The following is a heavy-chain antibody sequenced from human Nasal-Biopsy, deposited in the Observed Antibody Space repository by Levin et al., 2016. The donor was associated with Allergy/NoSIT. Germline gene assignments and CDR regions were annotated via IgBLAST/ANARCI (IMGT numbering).Heavy chain of an antibody. Sequence: GESLKISCAASGFTFSDYYMSWIRQAPGKGLEWVSYISGGSSTLYYADSVKGRFTVSRDNAKNSLYLQMNSLRAEDTAVYYCARSSPPRREGGYCTVWGQGILVTVSS. CDR3: ARSSPPRREGGYCTV. V-gene: IGHV3-11*01. CDR1: GFTFSDYY. J-gene: IGHJ4*02. D-gene: IGHD2-21*01. CDR2: ISGGSSTL.